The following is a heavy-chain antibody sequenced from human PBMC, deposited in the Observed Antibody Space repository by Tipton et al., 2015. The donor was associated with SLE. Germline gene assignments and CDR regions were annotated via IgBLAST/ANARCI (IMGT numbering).Heavy chain of an antibody. V-gene: IGHV4-4*08. CDR3: ARENVAADGALDV. Sequence: TLSLTCSVSGVSISTSYLSWIRQPPGKGLEWMGYIYPSGTTPYNPSLKGRLTISVDTSRNQFSLRLTSVTAADTAVYYCARENVAADGALDVWGQGTMVTVSS. D-gene: IGHD6-13*01. J-gene: IGHJ3*01. CDR1: GVSISTSY. CDR2: IYPSGTT.